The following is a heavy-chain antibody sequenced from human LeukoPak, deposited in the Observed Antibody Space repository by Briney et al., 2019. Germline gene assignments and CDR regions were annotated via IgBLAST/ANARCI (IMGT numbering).Heavy chain of an antibody. Sequence: SETLSLTCTVSGGSISSGTYYWSWIRQPAGKGLEWIGRISNSGSTNYNRGSTNYNPSLESRVTISLSTSKNQVSLKVSSVTAADTAVYYCARAPVIPFDNSGTWGAFDIWGQGTMVTVSS. CDR1: GGSISSGTYY. D-gene: IGHD3-22*01. J-gene: IGHJ3*02. CDR2: ISNSGSTNYNRGST. V-gene: IGHV4-61*02. CDR3: ARAPVIPFDNSGTWGAFDI.